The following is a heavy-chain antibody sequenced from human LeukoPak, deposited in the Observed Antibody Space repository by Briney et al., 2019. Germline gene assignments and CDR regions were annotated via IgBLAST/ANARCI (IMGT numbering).Heavy chain of an antibody. D-gene: IGHD6-19*01. CDR2: IYSGGST. CDR1: GFTVSSNY. Sequence: PGGSLRLSCAASGFTVSSNYMSWVRQAPGKGLEWVSVIYSGGSTYYADSVKGRFTISRDNSKNTLYLQMNSLRAEDTAVYYCARGIDSSGWYTGYYYYMDVWGKGTTVTVSS. J-gene: IGHJ6*03. CDR3: ARGIDSSGWYTGYYYYMDV. V-gene: IGHV3-53*01.